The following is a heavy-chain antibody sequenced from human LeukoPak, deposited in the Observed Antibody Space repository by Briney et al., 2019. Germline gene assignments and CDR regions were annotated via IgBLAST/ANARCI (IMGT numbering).Heavy chain of an antibody. V-gene: IGHV3-48*03. D-gene: IGHD6-6*01. CDR2: ISTRGSSR. CDR1: GFTFRNSE. CDR3: ARGWQLGN. J-gene: IGHJ4*02. Sequence: PGGPLRLPCTASGFTFRNSEMSWVRQAPGKAREGVSYISTRGSSRFYADSVKGLFPVYRDSAKHSLYLQMNSLRAEDMAVYYCARGWQLGNWGEGTLVTVSS.